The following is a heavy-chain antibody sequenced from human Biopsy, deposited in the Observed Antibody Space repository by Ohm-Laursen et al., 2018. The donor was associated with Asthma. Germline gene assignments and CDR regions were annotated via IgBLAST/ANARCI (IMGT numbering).Heavy chain of an antibody. Sequence: ASVRVSCKASGYTFTHYAIHWLRQAPGQRPEWMGWINAGNGKLEYSGKFQGRVAITRDTSATTAYMELSSLTSGDTAVYYCARDGNWCRLRNCSPPGYWFDPWGQGTLVTVSS. CDR2: INAGNGKL. V-gene: IGHV1-3*01. CDR3: ARDGNWCRLRNCSPPGYWFDP. CDR1: GYTFTHYA. D-gene: IGHD2-8*02. J-gene: IGHJ5*02.